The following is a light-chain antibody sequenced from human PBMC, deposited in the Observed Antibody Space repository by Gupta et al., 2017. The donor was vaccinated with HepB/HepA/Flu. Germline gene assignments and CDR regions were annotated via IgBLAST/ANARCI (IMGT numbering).Light chain of an antibody. J-gene: IGKJ4*01. CDR2: DAS. CDR1: QGFSSW. V-gene: IGKV1D-12*01. Sequence: DIQMTQFPSSVSASVGDRVTITCRASQGFSSWLAWYQQKPGKAPKLLIYDASTLQIGVPSRFSGSRSGTDFTLTISSLQPEDFATYFCQQANALPLTFGGGTKVEIK. CDR3: QQANALPLT.